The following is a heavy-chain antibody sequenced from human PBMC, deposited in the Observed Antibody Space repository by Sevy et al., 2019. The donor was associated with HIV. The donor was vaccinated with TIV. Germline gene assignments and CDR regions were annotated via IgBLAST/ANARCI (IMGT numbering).Heavy chain of an antibody. CDR1: GFPFSNFA. Sequence: GGSLRLSCAASGFPFSNFAMSWVRQAPGKGLEWVSTLVGGGSRTYYADSVTGRVIISIDNSRNTLYLQMNSLRAEDTAVYYCAKVDVVVPVADYGMDVWGQGTTVTVSS. D-gene: IGHD2-2*01. CDR2: LVGGGSRT. J-gene: IGHJ6*02. V-gene: IGHV3-23*01. CDR3: AKVDVVVPVADYGMDV.